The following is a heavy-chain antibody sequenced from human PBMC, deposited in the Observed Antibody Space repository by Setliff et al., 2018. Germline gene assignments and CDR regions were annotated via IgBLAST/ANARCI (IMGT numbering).Heavy chain of an antibody. V-gene: IGHV4-59*01. Sequence: PSETLSLTCTVSGGSISTFYWSWIRQSPEKGLEWIAYIHYSGSTNQNPSLKSRVTISLGTPKNQFSLKLSYMTAADTAVYYCARFLDPRDGYQNSPGFDFWGQGALVTVSS. CDR2: IHYSGST. D-gene: IGHD2-21*01. J-gene: IGHJ4*02. CDR1: GGSISTFY. CDR3: ARFLDPRDGYQNSPGFDF.